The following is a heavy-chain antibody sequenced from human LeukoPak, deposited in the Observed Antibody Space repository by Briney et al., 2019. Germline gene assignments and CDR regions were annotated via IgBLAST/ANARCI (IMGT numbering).Heavy chain of an antibody. CDR2: INYRGSS. CDR1: GGSFTDYY. Sequence: SETRFLTCAVYGGSFTDYYWSFFGQAPVNVLAWIGVINYRGSSDYTSSLTSRVTISVDTSKNQFSRSLRSVTAADTAVYYCAGMKGLQRYFDDWGQGTLVTVSS. J-gene: IGHJ4*02. D-gene: IGHD1-1*01. CDR3: AGMKGLQRYFDD. V-gene: IGHV4-34*01.